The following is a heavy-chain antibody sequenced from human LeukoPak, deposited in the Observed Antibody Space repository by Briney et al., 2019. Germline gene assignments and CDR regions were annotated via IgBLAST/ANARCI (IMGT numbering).Heavy chain of an antibody. V-gene: IGHV3-48*04. Sequence: PGGSLRLSCAASGFIFSDYTMNWVRQAPGKGPEWISYISTSGGTIKYADSVKARFTVSRDNAKNSLYLQMNSLRPEDTAVYYCARVTYSSTWYFAFDPWGQGTLVIVPS. J-gene: IGHJ5*02. CDR1: GFIFSDYT. CDR2: ISTSGGTI. D-gene: IGHD6-13*01. CDR3: ARVTYSSTWYFAFDP.